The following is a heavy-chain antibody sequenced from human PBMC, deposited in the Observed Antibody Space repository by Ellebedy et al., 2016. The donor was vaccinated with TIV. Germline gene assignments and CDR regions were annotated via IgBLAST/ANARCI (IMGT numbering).Heavy chain of an antibody. CDR3: ARQYCGGDCHAEFNP. D-gene: IGHD2-21*01. V-gene: IGHV5-51*01. CDR1: GYSFTSYW. CDR2: IYPGDSDT. J-gene: IGHJ5*02. Sequence: GESLKISXKGSGYSFTSYWIGWVRQMPGKGLEWMGIIYPGDSDTRYSPSFQGQVTISADKSISTAYLQWSSLKASDTAMYYCARQYCGGDCHAEFNPWGQGTLVTVSS.